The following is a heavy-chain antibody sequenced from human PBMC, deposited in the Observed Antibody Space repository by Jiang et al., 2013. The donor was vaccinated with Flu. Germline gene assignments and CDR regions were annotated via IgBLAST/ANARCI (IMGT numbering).Heavy chain of an antibody. V-gene: IGHV6-1*01. CDR1: GDSVSSNSAA. CDR2: ILQAKWYN. Sequence: SLTCAISGDSVSSNSAAWNWIRQSHREALSGWKDILQAKWYNDYAVSVKSRITINPDTSKNQFSLQLNSVTPEDTAVYYCARDPYLRYGMDYWGQGTLVTVSS. CDR3: ARDPYLRYGMDY. D-gene: IGHD4-17*01. J-gene: IGHJ4*02.